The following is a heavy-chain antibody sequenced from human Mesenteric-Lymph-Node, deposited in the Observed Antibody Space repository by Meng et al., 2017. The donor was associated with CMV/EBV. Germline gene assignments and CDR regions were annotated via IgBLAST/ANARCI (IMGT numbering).Heavy chain of an antibody. J-gene: IGHJ4*02. CDR1: GGSISSSSYY. CDR3: ARDGDYYDSSGYNPFDY. CDR2: IYYSGST. D-gene: IGHD3-22*01. Sequence: QLQLQESGPGLVKPSETLSLTGTVSGGSISSSSYYRGWIRQPPGKGLEWIGSIYYSGSTYYNPSLKSRVTISVDTSKNQFSLKLSSVTAADTAVYYCARDGDYYDSSGYNPFDYWGQGTLVTVSS. V-gene: IGHV4-39*07.